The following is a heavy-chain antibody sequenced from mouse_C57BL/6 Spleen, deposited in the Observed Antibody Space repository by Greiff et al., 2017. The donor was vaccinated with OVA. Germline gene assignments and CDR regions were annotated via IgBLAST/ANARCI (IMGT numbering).Heavy chain of an antibody. D-gene: IGHD3-2*02. CDR1: GYAFSSSW. CDR2: IYPGDGDT. V-gene: IGHV1-82*01. J-gene: IGHJ2*01. CDR3: AREGGSGYYCDY. Sequence: QVQLKESGPELVKPGASVKISCKASGYAFSSSWMNWVKQRPGKGLEWIGRIYPGDGDTNYNGKFKGKATLTAGKSSSTAYMQLSSLTSEDSAVYFCAREGGSGYYCDYWGQGTTLTVSS.